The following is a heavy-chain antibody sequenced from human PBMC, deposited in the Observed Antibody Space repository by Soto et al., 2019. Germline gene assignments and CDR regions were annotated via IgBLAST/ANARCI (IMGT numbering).Heavy chain of an antibody. D-gene: IGHD2-8*01. CDR1: GGSFSGYY. V-gene: IGHV4-34*01. Sequence: SETLSLTCAVYGGSFSGYYWSWIRQPPGKGLEWIGEINHSGSTNYNPSLKSRVTISVDTSKNQFSLKLSSVTAADTAVYYCARAWIGFFTNGVGPRHYYFDYWGQGTLVTVSS. CDR2: INHSGST. CDR3: ARAWIGFFTNGVGPRHYYFDY. J-gene: IGHJ4*02.